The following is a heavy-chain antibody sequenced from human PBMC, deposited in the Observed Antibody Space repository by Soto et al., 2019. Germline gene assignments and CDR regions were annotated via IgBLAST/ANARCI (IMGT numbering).Heavy chain of an antibody. Sequence: SETRSLTCTVSGGSISSYYWSGIRHPQGKGLEWIGYIYYSGSTNYNPSLKSRVTISVDTSKNQFSLKLSSVTAADTAVYYCARTGSLGEFDYWGQGTLVTVSS. CDR2: IYYSGST. D-gene: IGHD3-10*01. J-gene: IGHJ4*02. V-gene: IGHV4-59*01. CDR3: ARTGSLGEFDY. CDR1: GGSISSYY.